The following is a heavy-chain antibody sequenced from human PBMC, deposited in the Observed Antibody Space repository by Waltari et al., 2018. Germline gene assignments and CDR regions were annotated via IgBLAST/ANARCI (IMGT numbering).Heavy chain of an antibody. CDR3: ARRWEWLVQNWFDP. D-gene: IGHD6-19*01. Sequence: QVQLQQWGAGLLKPSETLSLTCAVYGGSFSGYYWSWIRQPPGKGLEWIGEINHSGSTNYNPSLKSRVTISVDTSKNQFSLKLSSVTAADTAVYYCARRWEWLVQNWFDPWGQGTLVTVSS. J-gene: IGHJ5*02. V-gene: IGHV4-34*01. CDR1: GGSFSGYY. CDR2: INHSGST.